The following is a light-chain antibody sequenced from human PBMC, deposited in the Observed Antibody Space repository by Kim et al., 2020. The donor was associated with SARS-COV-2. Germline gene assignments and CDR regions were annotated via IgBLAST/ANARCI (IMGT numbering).Light chain of an antibody. J-gene: IGLJ2*01. CDR2: EDN. Sequence: KTVIISCTRSSGGIASNFVQWYQQRPGSAPTTVIFEDNLRPSGVPDRFSGSIDTSSNSASLTISGLRTEDEADYYCQSFDTNSPVIFGGGTQLTVL. V-gene: IGLV6-57*03. CDR1: SGGIASNF. CDR3: QSFDTNSPVI.